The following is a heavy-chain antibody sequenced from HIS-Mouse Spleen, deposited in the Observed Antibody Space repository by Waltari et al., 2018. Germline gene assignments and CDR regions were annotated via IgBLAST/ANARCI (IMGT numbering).Heavy chain of an antibody. CDR1: GYTFTSYD. CDR2: MNPNSGKT. V-gene: IGHV1-8*01. D-gene: IGHD5-12*01. CDR3: ASSSYSGYDRDAFDI. Sequence: QVQLVQSGAEVKKPGASVKVSCKASGYTFTSYDINWVRQATGQGLEWMGWMNPNSGKTGYAQKFQGRVTMTRNTSISTAYRELSSLRSEDTAVYYCASSSYSGYDRDAFDIWGQGTMVTVSS. J-gene: IGHJ3*02.